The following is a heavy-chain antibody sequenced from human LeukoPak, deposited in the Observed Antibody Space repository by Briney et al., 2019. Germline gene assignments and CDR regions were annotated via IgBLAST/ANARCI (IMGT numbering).Heavy chain of an antibody. D-gene: IGHD3-10*01. J-gene: IGHJ3*02. V-gene: IGHV3-21*04. Sequence: GGSLRLSCAASGFTFSSYSMNWVRQAPGKGLEWVSSISSSSSYIYYADSVKGRFTISRDNSKNTLYLQMNSLRAEDTAVYYCAKEGKYAASDAFDIWGQGTMVTVSS. CDR3: AKEGKYAASDAFDI. CDR1: GFTFSSYS. CDR2: ISSSSSYI.